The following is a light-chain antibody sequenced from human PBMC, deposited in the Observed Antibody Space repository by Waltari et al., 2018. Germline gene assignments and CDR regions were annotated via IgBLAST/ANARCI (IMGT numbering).Light chain of an antibody. CDR3: QKYNDSPYS. Sequence: VILTQSPATLSLSPGERATLSCRASQSVSNYLAWYQQKPGQAPRLLIYGASSRATGIPDRFGGSGSGTEFTLTISSLEPEDFAVYYCQKYNDSPYSFGQGTKVEIK. CDR1: QSVSNY. CDR2: GAS. J-gene: IGKJ2*03. V-gene: IGKV3-20*01.